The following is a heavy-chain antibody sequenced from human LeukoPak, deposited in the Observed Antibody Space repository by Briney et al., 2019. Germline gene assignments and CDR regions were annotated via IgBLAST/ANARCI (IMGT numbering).Heavy chain of an antibody. CDR2: IRYDGSDK. CDR3: AKDTTTVTSQGDY. J-gene: IGHJ4*02. Sequence: GGSLRLSCAASGFIFSSYGMHWVRQAPGKGLEWVAFIRYDGSDKYYADSVKGRFTISRDNSNDTLYLQMNSLRAEDTAVYYCAKDTTTVTSQGDYWGQGTLVTVSS. V-gene: IGHV3-30*02. CDR1: GFIFSSYG. D-gene: IGHD4-17*01.